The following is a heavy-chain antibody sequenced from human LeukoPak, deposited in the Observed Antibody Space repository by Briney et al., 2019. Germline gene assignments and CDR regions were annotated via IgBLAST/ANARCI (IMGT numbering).Heavy chain of an antibody. J-gene: IGHJ5*02. V-gene: IGHV3-23*01. CDR1: GFTFSSYA. Sequence: PGGSLRLSCAASGFTFSSYAMSWVRQAPGKGLEWVSAISGSGGSTYYADSVKGRFTISRDNSKNTLYLQMNSLRAEDTAVYYCAKAFVGVVPAASWWFDPWGQGTLVTVSS. CDR3: AKAFVGVVPAASWWFDP. D-gene: IGHD2-2*01. CDR2: ISGSGGST.